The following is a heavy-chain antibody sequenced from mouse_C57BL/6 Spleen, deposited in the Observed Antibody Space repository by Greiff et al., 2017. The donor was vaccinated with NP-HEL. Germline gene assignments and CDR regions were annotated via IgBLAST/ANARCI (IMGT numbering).Heavy chain of an antibody. CDR2: IDPSDSET. Sequence: VQLQQPGAELVRPGSSVKLSCKASGYTFTSYWMHWVKQRPIQGLEWIGNIDPSDSETHYNQKFKDKATLTVDKSSSTAYMQLSSLTPEDSAVYYCAREETTVAYAMDYWGQGTSVTVSS. CDR3: AREETTVAYAMDY. D-gene: IGHD1-1*01. J-gene: IGHJ4*01. V-gene: IGHV1-52*01. CDR1: GYTFTSYW.